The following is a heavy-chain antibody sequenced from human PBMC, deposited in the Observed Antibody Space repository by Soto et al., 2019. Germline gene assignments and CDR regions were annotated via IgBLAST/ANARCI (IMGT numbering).Heavy chain of an antibody. CDR1: GGSITNGVHY. CDR3: TGHYSSSWVYNY. CDR2: IYYSGST. V-gene: IGHV4-30-4*03. D-gene: IGHD6-6*01. Sequence: PSETLSLTCSVSGGSITNGVHYWSWIRQRPGKGLEWIGIIYYSGSTSYHPSLKSRATISLDRSKNQFSLKLNSVTAADSAVYYCTGHYSSSWVYNYWGQGTSVTVSS. J-gene: IGHJ4*02.